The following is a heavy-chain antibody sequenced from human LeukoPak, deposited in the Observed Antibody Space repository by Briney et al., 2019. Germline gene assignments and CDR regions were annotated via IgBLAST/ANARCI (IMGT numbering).Heavy chain of an antibody. CDR3: VKGSHGLQLIEDY. V-gene: IGHV3-64D*09. CDR2: ISSNGGST. D-gene: IGHD2-15*01. Sequence: PGGSLRLSCSASGFTFSSYAMHWVRQAPGKGLEYVSAISSNGGSTYYADSVKGRFTISRDNSKNTLYLQMSSLRAEDTAVYYCVKGSHGLQLIEDYWGQGTLVTVSS. CDR1: GFTFSSYA. J-gene: IGHJ4*02.